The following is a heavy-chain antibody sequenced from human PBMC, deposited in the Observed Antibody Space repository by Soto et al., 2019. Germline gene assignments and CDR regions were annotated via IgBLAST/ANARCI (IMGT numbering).Heavy chain of an antibody. CDR1: GGSFSGYY. Sequence: SETLSLTCAVYGGSFSGYYWSWIRQPPGKGLEWIGEINHSGSTNYNPSLKSRVTISVDTSKNQFSLKLSSVTAADTAVYYCARALVRGVIRFLTYYYGMDVWGQGNTVPVSS. J-gene: IGHJ6*02. CDR2: INHSGST. V-gene: IGHV4-34*01. D-gene: IGHD3-10*01. CDR3: ARALVRGVIRFLTYYYGMDV.